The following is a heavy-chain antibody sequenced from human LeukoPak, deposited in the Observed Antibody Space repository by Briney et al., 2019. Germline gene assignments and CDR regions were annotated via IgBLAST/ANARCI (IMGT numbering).Heavy chain of an antibody. CDR3: ARVDRSGGSCSPSAFDI. CDR1: GYTFTSYD. Sequence: ASVKVSCKASGYTFTSYDINWVRQATGQGLEWMGWMNPNSGNTGYAQKFQGRVTMTRNTSISTAYMELSSLRSEDTAVYYCARVDRSGGSCSPSAFDIWGQGTMVTVS. J-gene: IGHJ3*02. V-gene: IGHV1-8*01. D-gene: IGHD2-15*01. CDR2: MNPNSGNT.